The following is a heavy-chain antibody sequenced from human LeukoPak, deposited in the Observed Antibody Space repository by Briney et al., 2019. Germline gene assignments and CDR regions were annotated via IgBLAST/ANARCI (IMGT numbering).Heavy chain of an antibody. J-gene: IGHJ4*02. D-gene: IGHD4-17*01. CDR2: ISAYNGNT. CDR1: GYTFTNYA. Sequence: GASVKVSCKASGYTFTNYAMNWVRQAPGQGLEWMGWISAYNGNTNYAQKLQGRVTMTTDTSTSTAYTELRSLRSDDTAVYYCARLGDYGDYCFDYWGQGTLVTVSS. V-gene: IGHV1-18*01. CDR3: ARLGDYGDYCFDY.